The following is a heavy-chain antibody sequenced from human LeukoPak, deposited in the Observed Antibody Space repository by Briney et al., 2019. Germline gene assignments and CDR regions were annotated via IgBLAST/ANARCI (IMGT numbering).Heavy chain of an antibody. CDR2: ITSTSSST. CDR1: GFTFTTYD. J-gene: IGHJ6*03. Sequence: GGSLRLSCAASGFTFTTYDMNWVRQAPGKGLEWVSSITSTSSSTYYADSLKGRFTISRDNAKNSLYLQMNNLRAEDTAVYYCARDCDGACYMDVWGKGTTVTVSS. CDR3: ARDCDGACYMDV. V-gene: IGHV3-21*01. D-gene: IGHD2-21*02.